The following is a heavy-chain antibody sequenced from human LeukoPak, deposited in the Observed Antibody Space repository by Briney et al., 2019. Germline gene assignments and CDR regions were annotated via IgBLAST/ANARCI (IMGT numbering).Heavy chain of an antibody. Sequence: SQTLSLTCAISGDSVSSNSAAWNWIRQSPSRGLEWLGRTYYRSKWYNDYAVSVKSRITINPDTSKNQFSLQLNSVTPEDTAMYYCARGDYGSGSYYQVVDYWGQGTLVTVSS. V-gene: IGHV6-1*01. CDR3: ARGDYGSGSYYQVVDY. J-gene: IGHJ4*02. CDR2: TYYRSKWYN. D-gene: IGHD3-10*01. CDR1: GDSVSSNSAA.